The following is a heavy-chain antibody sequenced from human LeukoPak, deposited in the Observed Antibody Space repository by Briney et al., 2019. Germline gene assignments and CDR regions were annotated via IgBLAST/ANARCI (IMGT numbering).Heavy chain of an antibody. V-gene: IGHV4-31*03. D-gene: IGHD3-10*01. CDR3: ARDVMGLYYYGSGTTPTKKYYYYGMDV. J-gene: IGHJ6*04. CDR2: IYYSGST. CDR1: GGSISSGGYY. Sequence: SSETLSLTCTVSGGSISSGGYYWSWIRQHPGKGLEWIGYIYYSGSTYYNPSLKSRVTISVDTSKNQFSLKLSSVTAADTAVYYCARDVMGLYYYGSGTTPTKKYYYYGMDVWGKGTTVTVSP.